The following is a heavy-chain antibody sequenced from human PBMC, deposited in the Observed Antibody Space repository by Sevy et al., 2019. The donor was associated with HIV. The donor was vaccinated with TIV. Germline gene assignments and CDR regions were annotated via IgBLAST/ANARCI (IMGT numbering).Heavy chain of an antibody. CDR2: ISGSGGST. CDR3: AKAQIGSSGYYPDAFDI. CDR1: GFTFSSYA. V-gene: IGHV3-23*01. J-gene: IGHJ3*02. Sequence: GGSLRLSCAASGFTFSSYAMNWVRQAPGKGLEWVSAISGSGGSTYYADSVKGRFTISRDNSKNTLYLQMKSLRAEDTAVYDYAKAQIGSSGYYPDAFDIWGQGTMVTVSS. D-gene: IGHD3-22*01.